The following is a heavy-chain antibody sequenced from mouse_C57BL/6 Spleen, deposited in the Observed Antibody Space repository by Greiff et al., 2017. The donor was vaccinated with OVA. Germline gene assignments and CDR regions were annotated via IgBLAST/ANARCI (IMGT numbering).Heavy chain of an antibody. CDR2: ISDGGSYT. Sequence: EVQGVESGGGLVKPGGSLKLSCAASGFTFSSYAMSWVRQTPEKRLEWVATISDGGSYTYYPDNVKGRFTITRDNAKNNLYLQMSHLTSEDTAMYYCARDGYGSRTSTEYFDVWGTGTTVTVSS. V-gene: IGHV5-4*01. CDR1: GFTFSSYA. D-gene: IGHD1-1*01. J-gene: IGHJ1*03. CDR3: ARDGYGSRTSTEYFDV.